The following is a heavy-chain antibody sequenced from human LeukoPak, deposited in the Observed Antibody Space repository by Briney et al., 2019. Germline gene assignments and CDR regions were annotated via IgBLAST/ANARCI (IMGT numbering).Heavy chain of an antibody. V-gene: IGHV3-15*01. CDR3: STVGGAVAFDY. CDR1: GFSFSKAW. CDR2: IKGISDGGTT. D-gene: IGHD6-19*01. Sequence: PGGSLRLSCAASGFSFSKAWMSWVRQAPGKGLEWVGRIKGISDGGTTDYAAPVKGRFTISRDDSKNTLYLQMNSLKTEDTAVYFCSTVGGAVAFDYWDQGTLVTVSS. J-gene: IGHJ4*02.